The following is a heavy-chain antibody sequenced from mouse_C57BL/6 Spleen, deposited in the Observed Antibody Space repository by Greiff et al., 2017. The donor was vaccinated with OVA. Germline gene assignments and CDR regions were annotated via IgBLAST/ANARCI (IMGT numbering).Heavy chain of an antibody. CDR1: GFTFSSYA. CDR3: TRVLYYDYGFDY. Sequence: EVKLMESGEGLVKPGGSLKLSCAASGFTFSSYAMSWVRQTPEKRLEWVAYISSGGDYIYYADTVKGRFTISRDNARNTLYLQMSSLKSEDTAMYYCTRVLYYDYGFDYWGQGTTLTVSS. V-gene: IGHV5-9-1*02. D-gene: IGHD2-4*01. CDR2: ISSGGDYI. J-gene: IGHJ2*01.